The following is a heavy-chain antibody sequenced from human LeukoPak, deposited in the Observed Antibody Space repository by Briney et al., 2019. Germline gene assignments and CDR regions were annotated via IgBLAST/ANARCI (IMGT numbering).Heavy chain of an antibody. V-gene: IGHV4-4*07. J-gene: IGHJ4*02. CDR2: IYTSGST. CDR1: GGSISSYY. CDR3: ARDRDSYDILTGVIDYYFDY. D-gene: IGHD3-9*01. Sequence: SETLSLTCTVSGGSISSYYWSWIRQPAGKGLEWIGRIYTSGSTNYNPSLKSRVTMSVDTSKNQFSLKLSSVTAADTAVYYCARDRDSYDILTGVIDYYFDYWGQGTLVTVSS.